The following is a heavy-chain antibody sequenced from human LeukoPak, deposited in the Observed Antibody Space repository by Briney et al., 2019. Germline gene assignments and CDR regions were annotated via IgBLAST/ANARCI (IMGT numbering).Heavy chain of an antibody. CDR2: ITSSSSYI. D-gene: IGHD3-22*01. Sequence: NPGGSLRLSCAVSGFIFSSYSMNWVRQAPGKGLEWVSSITSSSSYIYYADSVKGRFTISRDNAKNSLYLQMNSLRAEDTAVYYCARAPAHYYDSSDHYYVGESYFDYWGQGTLVTVSS. V-gene: IGHV3-21*01. CDR1: GFIFSSYS. CDR3: ARAPAHYYDSSDHYYVGESYFDY. J-gene: IGHJ4*02.